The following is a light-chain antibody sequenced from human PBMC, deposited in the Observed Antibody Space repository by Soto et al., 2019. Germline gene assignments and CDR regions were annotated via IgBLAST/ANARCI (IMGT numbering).Light chain of an antibody. CDR3: SSYSATNTLV. Sequence: QSVLTQPASVSGSPGQSITISCTATSSDVGDYPYVSWYQQHPGKVPKLIIYEVTNRPSGVTSRFSGSKSENTASLTISGLQAEDEADYYCSSYSATNTLVFGSGTKVTVL. CDR1: SSDVGDYPY. V-gene: IGLV2-14*01. J-gene: IGLJ1*01. CDR2: EVT.